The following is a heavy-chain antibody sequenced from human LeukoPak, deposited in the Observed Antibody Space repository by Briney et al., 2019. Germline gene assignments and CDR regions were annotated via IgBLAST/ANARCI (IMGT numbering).Heavy chain of an antibody. D-gene: IGHD1-1*01. CDR1: GFTFSSYS. V-gene: IGHV3-21*01. J-gene: IGHJ4*02. CDR2: ISSSSSYI. CDR3: ARDPRGYNWNDVGYFGY. Sequence: GGSLRLSCAASGFTFSSYSMNWVRQAPGKGLEWVSSISSSSSYIYYADSVKGRFTISRDNAKNSLYLQMNSLRAEDTAVYYCARDPRGYNWNDVGYFGYWGQGTLVTVSS.